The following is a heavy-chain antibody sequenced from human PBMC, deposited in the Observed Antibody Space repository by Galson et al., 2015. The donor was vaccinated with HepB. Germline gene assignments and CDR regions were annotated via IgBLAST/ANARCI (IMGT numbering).Heavy chain of an antibody. D-gene: IGHD2-2*01. V-gene: IGHV6-1*01. J-gene: IGHJ3*02. Sequence: CAISGDSVSSNSAAWNWIRQSPSRGLEWLGRTYYRSKWYNDYAVSVKSRITINPDTSKDQFSLQLNSVTPEDTAVYYCAREGYCSSTSCSPHDAFGIWGQGTMVTVSS. CDR3: AREGYCSSTSCSPHDAFGI. CDR2: TYYRSKWYN. CDR1: GDSVSSNSAA.